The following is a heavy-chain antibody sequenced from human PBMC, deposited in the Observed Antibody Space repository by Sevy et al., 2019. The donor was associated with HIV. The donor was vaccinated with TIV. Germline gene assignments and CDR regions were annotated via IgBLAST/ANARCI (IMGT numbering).Heavy chain of an antibody. CDR3: ARVGAVTAFDLDY. CDR1: GGSISSGCYY. CDR2: IYYSGST. J-gene: IGHJ4*02. Sequence: SETLSLTCTVSGGSISSGCYYWSWIRQHPGKGLEWIGYIYYSGSTYYHPSLKSRVTISVDTSKNQFSLKLSSVTAADTAVYYCARVGAVTAFDLDYWGQGTLVTVSS. V-gene: IGHV4-31*03. D-gene: IGHD4-4*01.